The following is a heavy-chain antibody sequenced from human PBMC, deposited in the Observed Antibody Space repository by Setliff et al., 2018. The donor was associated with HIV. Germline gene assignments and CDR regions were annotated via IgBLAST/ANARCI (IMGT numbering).Heavy chain of an antibody. CDR3: AREGEERNMITGALDV. Sequence: ASVKVSCKASGHSFTTYFLHWVRQAPGQGLEWMGIINPSSVSTTYAKKFQGRVAMTRDKSTGTVYMELRSLKSDDTVVYFCAREGEERNMITGALDVWGQGSLVTVSS. J-gene: IGHJ3*01. V-gene: IGHV1-46*01. CDR2: INPSSVST. CDR1: GHSFTTYF. D-gene: IGHD3-16*01.